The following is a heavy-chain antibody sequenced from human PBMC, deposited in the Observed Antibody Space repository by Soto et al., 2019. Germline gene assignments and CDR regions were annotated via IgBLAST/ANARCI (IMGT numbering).Heavy chain of an antibody. D-gene: IGHD6-6*01. CDR2: IIPIFGTA. CDR3: ARNLGYSSPSGYYGMDV. V-gene: IGHV1-69*01. Sequence: QVQLVQSGAEVKKPGSSVKVSCKASGGTFSSYAISWVRQAPGQGLEWMGGIIPIFGTANYAQKFQGRVTITADESTSTAYMELSSLRSEDTAVYYCARNLGYSSPSGYYGMDVWGQGTTVTVSS. CDR1: GGTFSSYA. J-gene: IGHJ6*02.